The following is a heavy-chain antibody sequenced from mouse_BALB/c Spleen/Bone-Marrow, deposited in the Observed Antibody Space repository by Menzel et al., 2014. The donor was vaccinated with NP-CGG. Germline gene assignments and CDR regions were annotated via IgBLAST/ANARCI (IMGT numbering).Heavy chain of an antibody. CDR3: AIYEYSPIDY. J-gene: IGHJ4*01. Sequence: DVQLQESGAELVKPGASVKLSCTASDFNIKDTYMHWVKQRPEQGLEWIGRIDPANGNTKYDPKFQGKATITADTSSTTAYMQLSSLTSEDTAVYYCAIYEYSPIDYWGQGTPVTVS. D-gene: IGHD2-4*01. CDR2: IDPANGNT. CDR1: DFNIKDTY. V-gene: IGHV14-3*02.